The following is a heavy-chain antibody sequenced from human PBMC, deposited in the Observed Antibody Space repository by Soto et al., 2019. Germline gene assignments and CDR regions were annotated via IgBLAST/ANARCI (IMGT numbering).Heavy chain of an antibody. Sequence: PETLSLTCAVSGYSISSSNWWGWIRQPPGKGLEWIGYIYYSGTTYYNPSLKSRVTMSVDTSKNQFSLKLTSVTAVDTAVYYCSRRGIQDPIYYCGQRTFVP. V-gene: IGHV4-28*01. D-gene: IGHD3-16*01. CDR1: GYSISSSNW. CDR3: SRRGIQDPIYY. J-gene: IGHJ4*02. CDR2: IYYSGTT.